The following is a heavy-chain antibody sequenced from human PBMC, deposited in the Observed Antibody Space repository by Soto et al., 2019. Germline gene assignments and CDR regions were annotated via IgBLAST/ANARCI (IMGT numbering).Heavy chain of an antibody. CDR1: GGSTSNSDW. CDR2: IHRAGVT. V-gene: IGHV4-4*02. CDR3: AGRPEIHPR. Sequence: QVHLQESGPGLVKPSETLSLTCAISGGSTSNSDWWTWVRQPPGEGLEWIGEIHRAGVTNYNSSLTSRLTISPDHSRNQFSLSLTSVTAADAAVYFCAGRPEIHPRWGQGILVPVSS. D-gene: IGHD1-26*01. J-gene: IGHJ4*02.